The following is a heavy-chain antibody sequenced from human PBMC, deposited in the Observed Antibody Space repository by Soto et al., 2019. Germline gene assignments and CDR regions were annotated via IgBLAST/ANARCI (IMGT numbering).Heavy chain of an antibody. CDR3: ARAGSYYDFWSGYPRAPHYYYYGMDV. CDR1: GGSISSGGYY. V-gene: IGHV4-31*02. J-gene: IGHJ6*02. Sequence: SETLSLTCTVSGGSISSGGYYWSWIRQHPGKGLEWIGYIYYSGSTYYNPSLKSRVTISVDTSKNQFSLKLSSVTAADTAVYYCARAGSYYDFWSGYPRAPHYYYYGMDVRGQGTTVTVSS. D-gene: IGHD3-3*01. CDR2: IYYSGST.